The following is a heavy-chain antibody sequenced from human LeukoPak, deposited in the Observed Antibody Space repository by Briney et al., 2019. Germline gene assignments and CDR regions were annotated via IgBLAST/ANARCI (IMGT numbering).Heavy chain of an antibody. V-gene: IGHV3-23*01. CDR1: GFTFSTYA. D-gene: IGHD1-26*01. CDR3: AKDQKWELPHFFDC. J-gene: IGHJ4*02. CDR2: ISSSGGST. Sequence: AGGSLRLSCAASGFTFSTYAMTWVRQAPGKGTEWVSSISSSGGSTYYADSVKGRFTISRDNSKNTVYLQMNSLRAEDTAVYYCAKDQKWELPHFFDCWGQGTLVTVSS.